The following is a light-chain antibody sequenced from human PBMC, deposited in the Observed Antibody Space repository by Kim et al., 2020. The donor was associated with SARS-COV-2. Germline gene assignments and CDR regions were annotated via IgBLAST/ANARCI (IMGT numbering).Light chain of an antibody. CDR2: FDS. V-gene: IGLV3-21*04. J-gene: IGLJ3*02. CDR1: IIGSKS. CDR3: QVWDSSSDHWV. Sequence: SYELTQPPSVSVAPGKTARITCGGNIIGSKSVHWYQQKPGQAPVVVIYFDSDRPSGIPERLSGSNSGNTATLTISRVEAGDEADYYCQVWDSSSDHWVFG.